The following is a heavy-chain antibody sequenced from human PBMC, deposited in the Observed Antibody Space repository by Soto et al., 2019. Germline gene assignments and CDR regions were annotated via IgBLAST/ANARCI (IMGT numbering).Heavy chain of an antibody. CDR3: ARATSSLGFHFDY. V-gene: IGHV2-70*11. Sequence: GSGPTRVNPTKTLTLTCTFYGFSLSNNAICVSWIRQPPGKALEWLARIDWDDDKYYSTSLKARLTISKYTSKNQVVLIMNNMDPVDTSTFYCARATSSLGFHFDYSGQGTLVTVSA. CDR1: GFSLSNNAIC. J-gene: IGHJ4*02. CDR2: IDWDDDK.